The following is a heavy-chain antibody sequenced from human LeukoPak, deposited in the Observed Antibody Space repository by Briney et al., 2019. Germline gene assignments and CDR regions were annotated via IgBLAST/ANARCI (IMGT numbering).Heavy chain of an antibody. Sequence: TSETLSLTCTVSGGSISSYYWSWIRQPAGKGLEWIGRMYTSGSTNYNPSLKSRVTISVDTSKNQFSLKLSSVTAADTAVYYCARVRYSSSWWHSNDAFDIWGQGTMVTVSS. CDR2: MYTSGST. CDR3: ARVRYSSSWWHSNDAFDI. V-gene: IGHV4-4*07. J-gene: IGHJ3*02. D-gene: IGHD6-13*01. CDR1: GGSISSYY.